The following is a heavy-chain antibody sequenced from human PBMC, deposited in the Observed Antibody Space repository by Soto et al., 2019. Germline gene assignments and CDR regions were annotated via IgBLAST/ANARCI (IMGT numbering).Heavy chain of an antibody. CDR3: AHRGTAFDY. CDR1: GFSLTTSGVG. Sequence: QITLKEAGPTLVKPTQTLTLTCTFSGFSLTTSGVGVGWIRQPPGKALEWLALIYWDDDKRYSPSLKSRLTIPKDTSKNQVVLTMTNMDPVDTATYYCAHRGTAFDYWGQGTLVTVSS. CDR2: IYWDDDK. V-gene: IGHV2-5*02. J-gene: IGHJ4*02. D-gene: IGHD3-10*01.